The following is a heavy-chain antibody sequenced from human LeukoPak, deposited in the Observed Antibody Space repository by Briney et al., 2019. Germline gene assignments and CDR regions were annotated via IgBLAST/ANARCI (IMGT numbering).Heavy chain of an antibody. J-gene: IGHJ4*02. CDR3: ALGEIYFDY. Sequence: GGSLRLSCAASGVTFSNYEVNWVRQAPGKGLEWVSYINPGGSNRFYAGSVRGRFAIYRDDAKNTVHLQLSSLRAEDTAVYYCALGEIYFDYWGQGTLVTVSS. CDR2: INPGGSNR. V-gene: IGHV3-48*03. CDR1: GVTFSNYE. D-gene: IGHD3-10*01.